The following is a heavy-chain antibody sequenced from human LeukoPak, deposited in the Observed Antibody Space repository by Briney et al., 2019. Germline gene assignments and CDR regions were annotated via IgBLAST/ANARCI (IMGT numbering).Heavy chain of an antibody. CDR3: ATTVVPAAIGKGHFDY. J-gene: IGHJ4*02. CDR1: GGTFSSYA. V-gene: IGHV1-69*13. CDR2: IIPIFGTA. Sequence: ASVKVSCKASGGTFSSYAISRVRQAPGQGLEWMGGIIPIFGTANYAQKFQGRVTITADESTSTAYMELSSLRSEDTAVYYCATTVVPAAIGKGHFDYWGQGTLVTVSS. D-gene: IGHD2-2*01.